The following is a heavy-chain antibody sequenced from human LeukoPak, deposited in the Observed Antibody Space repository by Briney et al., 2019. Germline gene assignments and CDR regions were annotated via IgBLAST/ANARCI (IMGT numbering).Heavy chain of an antibody. J-gene: IGHJ6*02. CDR3: ARVNYGDYIAYYYYYGMDV. Sequence: ASVKVSCQASGYTFTSYGISWVRQPPGQGLEWMRWISAYNGNTNYAQKLQGRVTMTTDTSTSTAYMELRSLRSDDTAVYYCARVNYGDYIAYYYYYGMDVWGQGTTVTVSS. CDR2: ISAYNGNT. V-gene: IGHV1-18*01. D-gene: IGHD4-17*01. CDR1: GYTFTSYG.